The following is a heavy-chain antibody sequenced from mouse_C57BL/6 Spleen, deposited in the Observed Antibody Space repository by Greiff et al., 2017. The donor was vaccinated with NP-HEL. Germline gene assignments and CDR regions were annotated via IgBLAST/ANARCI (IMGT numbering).Heavy chain of an antibody. V-gene: IGHV5-9-1*02. D-gene: IGHD2-3*01. Sequence: EVKLMESGEGLVKPGGSLKLSCAASGFTFSSYAMSWVRQTPEKRLEWVAYISSGGDYIYYADTVKGRFTIYRDKARNTLYLQMRSLKSEDTAMYYCTREEDGYYVDFDVWGTGTTVTVSS. CDR3: TREEDGYYVDFDV. CDR2: ISSGGDYI. J-gene: IGHJ1*03. CDR1: GFTFSSYA.